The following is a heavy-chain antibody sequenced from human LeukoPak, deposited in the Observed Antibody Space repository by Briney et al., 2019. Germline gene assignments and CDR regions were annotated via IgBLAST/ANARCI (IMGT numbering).Heavy chain of an antibody. V-gene: IGHV4-59*01. D-gene: IGHD5-18*01. CDR3: ARENDRYGRIDY. J-gene: IGHJ4*02. Sequence: SGTLSLTCTVSGDSISSYYWSWVRQPPGKELEWIGQIHHTGGTNYNPSLKSRVIISIDTSKNQFSLRLSSVTAADTAVYYCARENDRYGRIDYWGQGTQVTVSS. CDR1: GDSISSYY. CDR2: IHHTGGT.